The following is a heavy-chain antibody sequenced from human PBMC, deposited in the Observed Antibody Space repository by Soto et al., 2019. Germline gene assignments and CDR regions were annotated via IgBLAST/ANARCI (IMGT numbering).Heavy chain of an antibody. J-gene: IGHJ6*02. CDR1: GYSFTSYW. D-gene: IGHD2-15*01. V-gene: IGHV5-51*01. CDR3: ARTCSGGSCYSGYYYGMDV. CDR2: IYPGDSDT. Sequence: GESLKISCKGSGYSFTSYWIGWVRQMPGKGLEWMGIIYPGDSDTRYSPSFQGQVTISADKSISTAYLQWSSLKASDTAIYYCARTCSGGSCYSGYYYGMDVWGQGTTVTVSS.